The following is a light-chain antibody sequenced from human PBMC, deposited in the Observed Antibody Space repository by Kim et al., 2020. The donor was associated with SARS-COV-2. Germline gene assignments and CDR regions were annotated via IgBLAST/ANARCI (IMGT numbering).Light chain of an antibody. J-gene: IGKJ4*01. Sequence: PVESATPPCSAASNIGRSLVVWQQKTGQAPPSLIYDAATRGAGGPDRFSGSTSGTNFSRTIGSLVPDDVAIDYCRQRCSGPPALTFGGGTRVEIK. V-gene: IGKV3-11*01. CDR1: SNIGRS. CDR3: RQRCSGPPALT. CDR2: DAA.